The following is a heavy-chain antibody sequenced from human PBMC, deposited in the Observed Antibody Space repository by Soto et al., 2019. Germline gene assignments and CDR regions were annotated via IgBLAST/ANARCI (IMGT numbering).Heavy chain of an antibody. CDR1: GGTFSSYA. CDR2: IIPIFGTA. J-gene: IGHJ6*02. Sequence: QVQLVQSGAEVKKPGSSVKVSCKASGGTFSSYAISWVRQAPGQGLEWMGGIIPIFGTANYAQKFQGRVTITADESTSTAYMELSSLGSEDRAVYYCARDSGGTTVAFGVDVWGQGTAVTVSS. D-gene: IGHD4-17*01. CDR3: ARDSGGTTVAFGVDV. V-gene: IGHV1-69*01.